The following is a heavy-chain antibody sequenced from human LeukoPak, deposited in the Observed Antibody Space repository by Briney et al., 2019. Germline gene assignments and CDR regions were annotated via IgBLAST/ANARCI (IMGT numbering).Heavy chain of an antibody. CDR2: IHYSGAT. V-gene: IGHV4-34*01. CDR3: ARGRLDGYYFDY. D-gene: IGHD1-1*01. J-gene: IGHJ4*02. Sequence: PSETLSLTCVVYGGSFSGYYWPWIRQPPGKGLEWIREIHYSGATSYKPSLKSRVTISGDTSKNQVSLNLRSVTAADTAVYYCARGRLDGYYFDYWGQGALATVSS. CDR1: GGSFSGYY.